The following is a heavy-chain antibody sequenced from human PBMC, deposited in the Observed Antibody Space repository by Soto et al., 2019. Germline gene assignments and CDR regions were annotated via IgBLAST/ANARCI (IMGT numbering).Heavy chain of an antibody. CDR1: GFTFSSYA. V-gene: IGHV3-23*01. D-gene: IGHD3-10*01. Sequence: EVQLLESGGGLVQPGGSLRLSCAASGFTFSSYAMSWVRQAPGKGLEWVSVFSGSGGGTYYAESVKGRFTISRDNSKNTLYLQMNSLRAEDTAVYYCAKDGIRGVTPYYFDCWGQGTLVTVSS. CDR2: FSGSGGGT. J-gene: IGHJ4*02. CDR3: AKDGIRGVTPYYFDC.